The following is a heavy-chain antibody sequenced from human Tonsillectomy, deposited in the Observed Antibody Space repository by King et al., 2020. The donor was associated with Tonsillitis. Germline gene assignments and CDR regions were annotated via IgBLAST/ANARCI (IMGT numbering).Heavy chain of an antibody. D-gene: IGHD3-10*01. CDR1: GGSISSTTDY. J-gene: IGHJ5*02. CDR2: HFYGGST. V-gene: IGHV4-39*07. CDR3: ARHDAVLFYFGSDNYSKPRAWFAP. Sequence: QLQESGPGLVKPSETLSLTCTVSGGSISSTTDYWGWIRQPPGKGLEWIGSHFYGGSTEYNASLKSRVTISIDTSKNQFSLRLKSVTAADTAVYYCARHDAVLFYFGSDNYSKPRAWFAPWGQGTLVTVSA.